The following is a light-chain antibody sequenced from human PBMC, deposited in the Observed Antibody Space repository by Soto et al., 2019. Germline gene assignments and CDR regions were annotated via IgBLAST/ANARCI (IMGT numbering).Light chain of an antibody. V-gene: IGKV3-15*01. Sequence: EIVMTQSPATQSVSPGERATLSCRASHDVTTYLDWYQKKSGQAPRLLIYAASTRATGIPARFSGSGSGPDFSLTIISLQSEDFAVYYSQQYINWPRTFGQGTKLEIK. CDR3: QQYINWPRT. J-gene: IGKJ1*01. CDR2: AAS. CDR1: HDVTTY.